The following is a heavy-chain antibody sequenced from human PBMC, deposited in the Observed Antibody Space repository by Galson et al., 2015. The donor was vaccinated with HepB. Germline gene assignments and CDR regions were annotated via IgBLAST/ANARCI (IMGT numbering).Heavy chain of an antibody. CDR3: ARDRLATVTSGEIDY. D-gene: IGHD4-11*01. J-gene: IGHJ4*02. Sequence: SVKVSCKASGYTFTSYGINWVRQAPGQGLEWMGGIRVYNGNTNYAQKPQGRVTMTTDTSTTTAYMELRSLRSDDTAVYYCARDRLATVTSGEIDYWGQGTLVTVSS. V-gene: IGHV1-18*04. CDR2: IRVYNGNT. CDR1: GYTFTSYG.